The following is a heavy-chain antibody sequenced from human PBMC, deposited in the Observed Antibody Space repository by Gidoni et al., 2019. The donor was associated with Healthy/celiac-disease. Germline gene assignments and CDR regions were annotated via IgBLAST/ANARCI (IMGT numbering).Heavy chain of an antibody. CDR1: GFTFSSYA. D-gene: IGHD2-15*01. V-gene: IGHV3-23*01. CDR3: AKDLDVVVVAAPNDY. J-gene: IGHJ4*02. CDR2: ISGSGGST. Sequence: EVQLLESGGGLVQPGGYLRLSCAASGFTFSSYAMSWVRQAPGKGLEWVSAISGSGGSTYDADSVKGRFTISRDNSKNTLYLQMNSLRAEDTAVYYCAKDLDVVVVAAPNDYWGQGTLVTVSS.